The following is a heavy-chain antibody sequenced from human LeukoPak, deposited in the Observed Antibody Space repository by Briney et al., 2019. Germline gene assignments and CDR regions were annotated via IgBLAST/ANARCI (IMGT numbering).Heavy chain of an antibody. CDR3: ARDSMDSSANNFDS. J-gene: IGHJ4*02. Sequence: PGGSLRLSRAASGFSFTNNYMSWVRQAPGKGLEWVSTIYSGGTTYYADSVKGRLTISRDTSRTTLYLQMNSLRADDTAVYYCARDSMDSSANNFDSWGQGTLVTVSS. V-gene: IGHV3-66*01. CDR1: GFSFTNNY. D-gene: IGHD6-13*01. CDR2: IYSGGTT.